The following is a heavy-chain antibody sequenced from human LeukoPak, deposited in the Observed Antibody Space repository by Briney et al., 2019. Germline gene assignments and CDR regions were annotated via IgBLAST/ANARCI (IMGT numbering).Heavy chain of an antibody. CDR3: APGGYYGSGSYPQ. CDR2: IYYSGST. CDR1: GGSISSGDYY. V-gene: IGHV4-30-4*01. J-gene: IGHJ4*02. Sequence: PSETLSLTCTVSGGSISSGDYYWGWLRQPPGTGREWLGYIYYSGSTYYNPSLKSRVTISVDTSKNQFSLKLSSVTAADTAVYYCAPGGYYGSGSYPQWGQGTLVTVSS. D-gene: IGHD3-10*01.